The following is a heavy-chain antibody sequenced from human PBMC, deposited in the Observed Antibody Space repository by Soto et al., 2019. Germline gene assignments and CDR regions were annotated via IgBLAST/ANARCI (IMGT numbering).Heavy chain of an antibody. Sequence: PSETLSLTCTVSGGSISSSSYYWGWIRQPPGKGLEWIGSIHYSGSTYYNPSLKSRVTISVDTSKNQFSLKLSSVTAADTAVYYCAIEQYYYDSSGIGYWGQGTLVTVSS. J-gene: IGHJ4*02. CDR1: GGSISSSSYY. V-gene: IGHV4-39*02. D-gene: IGHD3-22*01. CDR2: IHYSGST. CDR3: AIEQYYYDSSGIGY.